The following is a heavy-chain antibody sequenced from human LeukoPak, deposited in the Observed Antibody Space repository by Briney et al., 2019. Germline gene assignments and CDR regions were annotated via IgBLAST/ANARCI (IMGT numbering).Heavy chain of an antibody. J-gene: IGHJ5*01. Sequence: PGGSLRFSGAASGFTFRGFWISWVRQAQGKGLEGVANIKQDGGEKYYVDSVEGRFTMSRDNAKNSLYLQMNSLRAEDTAVYYCARGRPWAYSSNWFDSWGQGTLVTVSS. V-gene: IGHV3-7*01. CDR3: ARGRPWAYSSNWFDS. D-gene: IGHD6-13*01. CDR1: GFTFRGFW. CDR2: IKQDGGEK.